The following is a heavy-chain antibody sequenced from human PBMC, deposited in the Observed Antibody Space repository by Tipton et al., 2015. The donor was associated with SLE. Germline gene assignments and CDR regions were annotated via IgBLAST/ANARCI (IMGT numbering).Heavy chain of an antibody. CDR3: ARGGELYPD. CDR2: IYTSGST. V-gene: IGHV4-61*09. J-gene: IGHJ1*01. Sequence: TLSLTCTVSGGSISSGSYYWSWIRQPAGKGLEWIGYIYTSGSTNYNPSLKSRVTISVDTSKNQFSLKLSSVTAADTAVYYCARGGELYPDSGQGTLVTVSS. CDR1: GGSISSGSYY. D-gene: IGHD2-8*01.